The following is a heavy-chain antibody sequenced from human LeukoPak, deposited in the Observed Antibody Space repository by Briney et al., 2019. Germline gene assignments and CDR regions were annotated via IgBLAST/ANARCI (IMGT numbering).Heavy chain of an antibody. V-gene: IGHV3-23*01. Sequence: GGPLTLSCAASGFNFSSYAMSWLRQAPGKGLEWVAAISGCGGSTYYADSLKGRFTISRDNTKNTRYLQMNSLRAEDTAVYYCAKDSLSQYCSSTSCRFDYWGQGTLVTVSS. D-gene: IGHD2-2*01. J-gene: IGHJ4*02. CDR2: ISGCGGST. CDR3: AKDSLSQYCSSTSCRFDY. CDR1: GFNFSSYA.